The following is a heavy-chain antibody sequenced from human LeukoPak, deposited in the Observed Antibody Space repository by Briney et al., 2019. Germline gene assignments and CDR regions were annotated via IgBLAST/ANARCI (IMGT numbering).Heavy chain of an antibody. J-gene: IGHJ4*02. Sequence: SETLSLTCTVSGGSISSSSYYWGWIRQPPGKGLEWIGSIYYSGSTYYNPSLKSRVTISVDTSKNQFSLKLSSVTAADTAVYYCARHKRLGDYFDYWGQGTLVTVSS. V-gene: IGHV4-39*01. D-gene: IGHD4-11*01. CDR2: IYYSGST. CDR1: GGSISSSSYY. CDR3: ARHKRLGDYFDY.